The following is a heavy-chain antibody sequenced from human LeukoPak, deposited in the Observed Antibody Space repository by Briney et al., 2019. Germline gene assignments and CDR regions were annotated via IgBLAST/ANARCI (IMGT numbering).Heavy chain of an antibody. CDR3: ARWLYSDTAMVYYFDY. CDR2: IYYSGST. Sequence: PSQTLSLTCTVSGGSISSGSYYWSWIRQPPGKGLEWIGYIYYSGSTNYNPSLKSRVTISVDTSKNQFSLKLSSVTAADTAVYYCARWLYSDTAMVYYFDYWGQGTLVTVSS. V-gene: IGHV4-61*01. CDR1: GGSISSGSYY. J-gene: IGHJ4*02. D-gene: IGHD5-18*01.